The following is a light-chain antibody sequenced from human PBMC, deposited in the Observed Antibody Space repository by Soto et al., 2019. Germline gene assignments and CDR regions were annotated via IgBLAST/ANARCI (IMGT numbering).Light chain of an antibody. CDR1: NSDVGTYNF. Sequence: QSALTQPASVSGSPGQSITISCTGTNSDVGTYNFVSWYQQHPGKLPKLMIFDVSRRPSGVSARFSGSKSGNTASLTISGLQAEDEGDYYCISYTSSSTHVFGSGTKVTVL. J-gene: IGLJ1*01. CDR3: ISYTSSSTHV. V-gene: IGLV2-14*03. CDR2: DVS.